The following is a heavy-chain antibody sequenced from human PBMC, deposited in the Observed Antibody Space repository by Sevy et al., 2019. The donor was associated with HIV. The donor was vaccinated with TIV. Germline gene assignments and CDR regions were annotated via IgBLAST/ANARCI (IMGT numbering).Heavy chain of an antibody. J-gene: IGHJ4*02. Sequence: GGSLRLSCAASGFIFSSYDMNWIRQAPGRGLECLAYISSGGIIYYTDVAKGRFTISRDNVKNSVYPQMNSLRDDDSAIYYCARDRAWGPDAWGQGTLVTVSS. CDR2: ISSGGII. CDR1: GFIFSSYD. D-gene: IGHD7-27*01. V-gene: IGHV3-48*02. CDR3: ARDRAWGPDA.